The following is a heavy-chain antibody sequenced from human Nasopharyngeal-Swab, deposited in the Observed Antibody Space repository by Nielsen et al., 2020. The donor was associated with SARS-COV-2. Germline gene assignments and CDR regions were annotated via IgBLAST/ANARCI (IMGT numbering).Heavy chain of an antibody. D-gene: IGHD6-6*01. CDR2: ISGSGGST. CDR3: AKEQAPPYYYYGMDV. J-gene: IGHJ6*02. Sequence: VRQAPGKGLEWVSAISGSGGSTYCADSVKGRFTISRDNSKNTLYLQMNSLRAEDTAVYYCAKEQAPPYYYYGMDVWGQGTTVTVSS. V-gene: IGHV3-23*01.